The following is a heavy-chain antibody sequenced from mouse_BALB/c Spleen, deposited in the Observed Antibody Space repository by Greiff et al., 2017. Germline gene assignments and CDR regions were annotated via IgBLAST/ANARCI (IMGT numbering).Heavy chain of an antibody. CDR2: SYPGDGDT. J-gene: IGHJ2*01. Sequence: QVQLKESGAELVRPGSSVKISCKASGYAFSSYWMNWVKQRPGQGLEWIGQSYPGDGDTNYNGKFKGKATLTADKSSSTAYMQLSSLTSEDSAVYFCARYYYGRGGDFDYWGQGTTLTVSS. CDR1: GYAFSSYW. D-gene: IGHD1-1*01. CDR3: ARYYYGRGGDFDY. V-gene: IGHV1-80*01.